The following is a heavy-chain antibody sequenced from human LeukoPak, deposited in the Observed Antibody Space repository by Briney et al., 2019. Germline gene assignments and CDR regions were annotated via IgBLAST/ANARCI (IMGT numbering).Heavy chain of an antibody. CDR1: GFTFSSYP. D-gene: IGHD6-13*01. CDR3: AREAAAGTDFDY. CDR2: ISYDGSNK. Sequence: GGSLRLSCAASGFTFSSYPMHWVRQAPGKGLEWVAVISYDGSNKYYADSVKDRFTISRDNSKNTLYLQMNSLRAEDTAVYYCAREAAAGTDFDYWGQGTLVTVSS. V-gene: IGHV3-30-3*01. J-gene: IGHJ4*02.